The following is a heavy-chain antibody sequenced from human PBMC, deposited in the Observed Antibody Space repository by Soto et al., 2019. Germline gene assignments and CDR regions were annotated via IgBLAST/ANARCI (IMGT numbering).Heavy chain of an antibody. CDR2: IIPSYGKT. CDR3: ALWVSGIAFDY. V-gene: IGHV1-69*05. Sequence: SVKVSCKASGGTFSSYAITWVRQAPGQGLEWMGWIIPSYGKTKYAQKFQGRVTITRDESASTAYMELSSLRSEDTAVYYCALWVSGIAFDYWGQGTLVTVSS. CDR1: GGTFSSYA. D-gene: IGHD6-13*01. J-gene: IGHJ4*02.